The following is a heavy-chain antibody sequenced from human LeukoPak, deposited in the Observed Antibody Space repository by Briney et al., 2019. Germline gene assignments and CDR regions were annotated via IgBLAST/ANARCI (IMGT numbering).Heavy chain of an antibody. J-gene: IGHJ5*02. CDR1: GGTFSSYA. CDR2: IIPIFGTA. Sequence: GASVKVSCKASGGTFSSYAISWVRQAPGQGLEWMGGIIPIFGTANYAQKFQGRVTITADESTSTAYMELSSLRSEDTDVYYCARDSAYYYDSSGSNLYNWFDPWGQGTLVTVSS. CDR3: ARDSAYYYDSSGSNLYNWFDP. V-gene: IGHV1-69*13. D-gene: IGHD3-22*01.